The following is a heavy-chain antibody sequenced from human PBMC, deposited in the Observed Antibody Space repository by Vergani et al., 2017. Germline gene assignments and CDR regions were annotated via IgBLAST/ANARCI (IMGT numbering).Heavy chain of an antibody. V-gene: IGHV3-30*02. Sequence: QVQLVESGGGVVQPGGSLRLSCAASGFTFSSYGMHWVRQAPGKGLEWVAFIRYDGSNKYYADSVKGRVTISRDNSKNTLYLQMNSLRAEDTAVYYCAKERVQGAIHYYFDYWGQGTLVTVSS. D-gene: IGHD2-2*01. J-gene: IGHJ4*02. CDR3: AKERVQGAIHYYFDY. CDR1: GFTFSSYG. CDR2: IRYDGSNK.